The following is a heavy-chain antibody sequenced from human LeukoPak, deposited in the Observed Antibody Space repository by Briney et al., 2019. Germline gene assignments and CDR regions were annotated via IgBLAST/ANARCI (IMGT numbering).Heavy chain of an antibody. CDR3: ATESYNEPDY. Sequence: ASVKVSCKASGYTFTDYYMHWVQQAPGKGLEWMGRVDPEDGETIYAEKFQGRVTITADTSTDTAYMELSSLRSEDTAVYYCATESYNEPDYWGQGTLVTVSS. V-gene: IGHV1-69-2*01. D-gene: IGHD5-24*01. CDR1: GYTFTDYY. J-gene: IGHJ4*02. CDR2: VDPEDGET.